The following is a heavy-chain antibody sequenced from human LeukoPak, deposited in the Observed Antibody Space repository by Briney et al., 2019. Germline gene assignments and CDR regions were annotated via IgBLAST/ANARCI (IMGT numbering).Heavy chain of an antibody. CDR2: INHSGST. V-gene: IGHV4-34*01. J-gene: IGHJ6*03. CDR3: ARGTTMIVVATPAQYYYYMDV. Sequence: SETLSLTCAVYGGSFSGYYWSWIRQPPGKGLEWIGEINHSGSTNYNPSLKSRVTISVDTSKNQFSLKLSSVTAADTAVYYCARGTTMIVVATPAQYYYYMDVWGKGTTVTVSS. CDR1: GGSFSGYY. D-gene: IGHD3-22*01.